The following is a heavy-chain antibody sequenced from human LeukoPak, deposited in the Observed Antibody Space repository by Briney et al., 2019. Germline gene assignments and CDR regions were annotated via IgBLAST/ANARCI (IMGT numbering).Heavy chain of an antibody. CDR2: IYTSGIT. CDR1: GFPVSGDY. Sequence: GSLRLSFAASGFPVSGDYMTWVRQAPGKGLVWVSGIYTSGITYYADSVKGRFTISRDSFQNTLYPQMNNLRAEDSAVYFCAGATPTSRLKSISTPYGLDVWGQGTTVTVSS. D-gene: IGHD2/OR15-2a*01. J-gene: IGHJ6*02. V-gene: IGHV3-53*01. CDR3: AGATPTSRLKSISTPYGLDV.